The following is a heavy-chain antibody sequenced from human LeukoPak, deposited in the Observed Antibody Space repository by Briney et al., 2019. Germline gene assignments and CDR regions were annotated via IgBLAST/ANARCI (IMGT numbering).Heavy chain of an antibody. D-gene: IGHD6-19*01. CDR2: ISGSGGST. CDR1: GFTFSSYA. Sequence: GGSLRLSCAASGFTFSSYAMSWVRQAPGKGLEWVSAISGSGGSTYYADSVKGRFTISRDNSKNTLYLQMNSLRAEDTAVYYCAKDGANSSGWYEGYYFDYWGQGTLVTVSS. CDR3: AKDGANSSGWYEGYYFDY. J-gene: IGHJ4*02. V-gene: IGHV3-23*01.